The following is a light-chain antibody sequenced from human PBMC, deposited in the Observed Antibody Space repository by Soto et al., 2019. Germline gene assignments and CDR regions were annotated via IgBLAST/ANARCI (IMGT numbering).Light chain of an antibody. J-gene: IGLJ2*01. CDR1: SSDVGGYKY. Sequence: ALTQPASVSGSPGQSITISCTGTSSDVGGYKYVSWYQQHPGKAPKLMIYEVSNRPSGLSNRFSGSKSGNTASLTISGLQAEDEADYYCSSYTSGSTLVVFGGGTKVTVL. CDR2: EVS. CDR3: SSYTSGSTLVV. V-gene: IGLV2-14*01.